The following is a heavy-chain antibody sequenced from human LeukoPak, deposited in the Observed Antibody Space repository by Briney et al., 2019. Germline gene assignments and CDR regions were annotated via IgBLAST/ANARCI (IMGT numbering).Heavy chain of an antibody. D-gene: IGHD2-15*01. CDR3: ARDGCSGGSCYTAGAFDI. CDR2: IYYSGST. V-gene: IGHV4-31*03. CDR1: GGSLSSGGYY. J-gene: IGHJ3*02. Sequence: SETLSLTCTVSGGSLSSGGYYWSWIRQHPGKGLEWIGYIYYSGSTYYNPSLKSRVTISVDTSKNQFSLKLSSVTAADTAVYYCARDGCSGGSCYTAGAFDIWGQGTMVTVSS.